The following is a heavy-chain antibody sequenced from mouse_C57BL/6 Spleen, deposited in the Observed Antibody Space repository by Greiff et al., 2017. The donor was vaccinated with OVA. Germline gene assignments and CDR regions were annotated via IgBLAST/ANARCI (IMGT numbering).Heavy chain of an antibody. V-gene: IGHV1-55*01. J-gene: IGHJ2*01. CDR3: ARGRGGPPYYFDY. CDR1: GYTFTSYW. D-gene: IGHD3-3*01. Sequence: VQLQESGAELVKPGASVKMSCKASGYTFTSYWITWVKQRPGQGLEWIGDIYPGSGSTNYNEKFKSKATLTVDTSSSTAYMQLSSLTSEDSAVYYCARGRGGPPYYFDYWGQGTTLTVSS. CDR2: IYPGSGST.